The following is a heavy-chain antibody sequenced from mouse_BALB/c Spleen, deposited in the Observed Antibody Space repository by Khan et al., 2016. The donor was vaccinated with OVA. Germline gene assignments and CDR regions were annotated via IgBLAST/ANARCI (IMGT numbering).Heavy chain of an antibody. V-gene: IGHV1-9*01. J-gene: IGHJ3*01. D-gene: IGHD1-1*01. CDR3: ARGNYYGSTSWFGY. CDR2: ILPGSNST. CDR1: GYTFSSYW. Sequence: QVQLKESGAELMKPGASVKISCKATGYTFSSYWIEWVKQRPGHGLEWIGEILPGSNSTNYNERFKGKATITAATSSTTAYLQLSSLTYEGSAIFYFARGNYYGSTSWFGYWGQGTLVTVSA.